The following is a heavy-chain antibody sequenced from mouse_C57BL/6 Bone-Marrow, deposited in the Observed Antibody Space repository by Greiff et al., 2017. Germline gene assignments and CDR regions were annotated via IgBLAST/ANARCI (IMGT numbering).Heavy chain of an antibody. CDR1: GFTFSSYA. J-gene: IGHJ3*01. CDR3: ARKGSNSAWFAY. CDR2: ISDGGSYT. D-gene: IGHD2-5*01. Sequence: EVQGVESGGGLVKPGGSLKISCAASGFTFSSYAMSWVRQTPGKRLEWVATISDGGSYTYYPDNVKGRFTISRANAKNNLYLQMSHLKSEDTAMYYCARKGSNSAWFAYWGQGTLVTVSA. V-gene: IGHV5-4*01.